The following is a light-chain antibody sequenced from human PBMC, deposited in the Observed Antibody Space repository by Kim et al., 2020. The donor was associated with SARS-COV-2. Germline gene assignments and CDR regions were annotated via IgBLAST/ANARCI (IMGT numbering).Light chain of an antibody. CDR1: KLGEKY. V-gene: IGLV3-1*01. CDR2: QDS. Sequence: SYELTQPPSVSVSPGQTASITCSGDKLGEKYACWYQQKPGQSPVLVIYQDSKRPSGIPERFSGSNSGNTATLTISGTQAMDEADYYCQAWDSSTAWVFGG. J-gene: IGLJ2*01. CDR3: QAWDSSTAWV.